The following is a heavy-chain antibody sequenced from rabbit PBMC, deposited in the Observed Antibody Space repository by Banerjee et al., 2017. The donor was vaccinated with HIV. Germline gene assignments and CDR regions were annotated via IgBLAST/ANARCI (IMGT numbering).Heavy chain of an antibody. J-gene: IGHJ4*01. CDR2: VAAGVSFTS. CDR3: ARDLAGVIGWNFNL. CDR1: GFSFTYIDY. D-gene: IGHD4-1*01. Sequence: QSLEESGGDLVKPGASLTLTCTASGFSFTYIDYLCWVRQPPGKGPEWIACVAAGVSFTSYYASWAKGRFTISRTSPTTVTLQMTSLTAADTATYFCARDLAGVIGWNFNLWGPGTLVTVS. V-gene: IGHV1S40*01.